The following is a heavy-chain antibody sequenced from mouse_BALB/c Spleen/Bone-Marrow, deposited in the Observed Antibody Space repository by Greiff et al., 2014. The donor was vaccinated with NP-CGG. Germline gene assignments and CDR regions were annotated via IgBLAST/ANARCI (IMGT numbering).Heavy chain of an antibody. J-gene: IGHJ2*01. CDR2: INPDSSTI. Sequence: EVHLVESGGGLVQPGGSLKLSCAASGFDFSRYWMSWVRQAPGKGLEWIGEINPDSSTINYTPSLKDKFIISRDNAKNTLCLQMRKVRSEDTALYYCARQGYYGYSDYWGQGTTLTVSS. D-gene: IGHD1-2*01. V-gene: IGHV4-1*02. CDR3: ARQGYYGYSDY. CDR1: GFDFSRYW.